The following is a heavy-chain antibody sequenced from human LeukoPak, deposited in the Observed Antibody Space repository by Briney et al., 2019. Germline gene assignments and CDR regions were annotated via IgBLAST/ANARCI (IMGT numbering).Heavy chain of an antibody. CDR1: GGSISSSSYY. CDR3: ARERWGRRPDY. Sequence: PSETLSLTCTVSGGSISSSSYYWGWIRQPPGKGLEWIGSIYYSGSTYYNPSLKSRVTISVDTSKNQFSLKLSSVTAADTAVYYCARERWGRRPDYWGQGTLVTVSS. J-gene: IGHJ4*02. D-gene: IGHD2-21*02. CDR2: IYYSGST. V-gene: IGHV4-39*07.